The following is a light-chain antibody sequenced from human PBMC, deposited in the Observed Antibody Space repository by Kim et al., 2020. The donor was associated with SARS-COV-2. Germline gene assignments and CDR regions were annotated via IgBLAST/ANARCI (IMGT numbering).Light chain of an antibody. J-gene: IGLJ2*01. CDR3: QVWDTSSGHV. CDR2: YDS. V-gene: IGLV3-21*04. Sequence: APGKTAGITCGADNSESKSVHWYQQKPGQAHVLVMYYDSDRPAGIPERFSGSNAGNTATLTISRVEGGDEAVYFCQVWDTSSGHVFGGGTKLTVL. CDR1: NSESKS.